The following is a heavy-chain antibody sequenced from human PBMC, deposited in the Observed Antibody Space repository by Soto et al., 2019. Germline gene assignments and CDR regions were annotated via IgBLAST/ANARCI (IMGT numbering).Heavy chain of an antibody. Sequence: GGSLRLSCAASGFTFSSYSMNWVRQAPGKGLEWVSSISSSSSYIYYADPVKGRFTISRDNAKNSLYLQMNSLRAEDTAVYYCARVVAVAGTSSMDVWGQGTTVTVSS. J-gene: IGHJ6*02. CDR1: GFTFSSYS. CDR3: ARVVAVAGTSSMDV. D-gene: IGHD6-19*01. V-gene: IGHV3-21*01. CDR2: ISSSSSYI.